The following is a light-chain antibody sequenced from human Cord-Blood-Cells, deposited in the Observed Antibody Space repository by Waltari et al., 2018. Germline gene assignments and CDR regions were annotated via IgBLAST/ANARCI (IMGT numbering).Light chain of an antibody. CDR1: QRVSSY. CDR2: DAS. CDR3: QQRSNWPPIT. J-gene: IGKJ5*01. Sequence: IHLTQPPPTVSLSPGERATLTCRASQRVSSYLAWYQQKPCQAPRLLIYDASNRANGSPARFSGSRSGTDFTLTISSLEPEDFAVYYCQQRSNWPPITFGQGTRLEIK. V-gene: IGKV3-11*01.